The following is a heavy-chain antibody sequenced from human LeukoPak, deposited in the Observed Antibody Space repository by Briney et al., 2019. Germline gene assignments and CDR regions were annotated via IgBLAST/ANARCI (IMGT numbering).Heavy chain of an antibody. CDR2: IRSKAYGGTT. CDR1: GFTSGDYA. J-gene: IGHJ4*02. CDR3: RAPIRRRGFDY. V-gene: IGHV3-49*04. Sequence: SGGSLRLSCTASGFTSGDYAMSWVRQAPGKGLEWVGFIRSKAYGGTTEYAASVKGRFTTSRDDSKSIAYLQMNSLKTEDTAVYYCRAPIRRRGFDYWGQGTLVPVSS.